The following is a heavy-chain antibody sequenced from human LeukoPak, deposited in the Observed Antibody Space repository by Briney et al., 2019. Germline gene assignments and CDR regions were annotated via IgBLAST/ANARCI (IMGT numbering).Heavy chain of an antibody. CDR2: ISGSGGST. CDR1: GFTFSSYA. D-gene: IGHD4-23*01. CDR3: AKHKFYGGSPFDY. Sequence: GASLRLSCAASGFTFSSYAMSWVRQAPGKGLEWVSAISGSGGSTYYADSVKGRFTISRDNSKNTLYLQMNSLRAEDTALYSCAKHKFYGGSPFDYWGQGTLVTVSS. V-gene: IGHV3-23*01. J-gene: IGHJ4*02.